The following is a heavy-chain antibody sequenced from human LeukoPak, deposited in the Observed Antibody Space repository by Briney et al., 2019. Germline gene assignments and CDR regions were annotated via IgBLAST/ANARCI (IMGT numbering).Heavy chain of an antibody. CDR3: ARAFARFGDFGP. V-gene: IGHV3-30-3*01. Sequence: GRSLRLSCAASGFTFSSYAMHWVRQAQGKGLEWVAVISYDGSNKYYADSVKGRFTISRDNSKNTLYLQMNSLRAEDTGVYYCARAFARFGDFGPWGQGTLVTVSS. CDR2: ISYDGSNK. CDR1: GFTFSSYA. D-gene: IGHD3-10*01. J-gene: IGHJ5*02.